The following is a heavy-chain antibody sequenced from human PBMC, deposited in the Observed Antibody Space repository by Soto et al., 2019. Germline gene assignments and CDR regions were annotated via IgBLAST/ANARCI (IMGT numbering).Heavy chain of an antibody. D-gene: IGHD2-2*01. CDR2: SRNEANDYIS. CDR3: VRQGYCSSTSCFDAMDV. V-gene: IGHV3-72*01. Sequence: PGGSLRLSCVASGFTFSEYYMDWVRPAPGRGLGWIGRSRNEANDYISDYAASVHGRFRVTRDDSKSSFFLQMNGLKTEDTAVYYCVRQGYCSSTSCFDAMDVWGQGTTVTVSS. CDR1: GFTFSEYY. J-gene: IGHJ6*02.